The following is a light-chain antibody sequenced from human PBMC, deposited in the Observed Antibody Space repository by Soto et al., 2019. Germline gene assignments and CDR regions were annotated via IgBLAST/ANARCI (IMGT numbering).Light chain of an antibody. CDR2: DAS. CDR1: QSVGSF. V-gene: IGKV3-11*01. Sequence: IVFTQSPATLSLSPGERATLSCGASQSVGSFLAWYQHKPGQAPRLLIYDASNRATGLPARLSGSGSGTDFTLTIRSLEPEDFAVYYCQQRSNWPTFGQGTKVDIK. J-gene: IGKJ1*01. CDR3: QQRSNWPT.